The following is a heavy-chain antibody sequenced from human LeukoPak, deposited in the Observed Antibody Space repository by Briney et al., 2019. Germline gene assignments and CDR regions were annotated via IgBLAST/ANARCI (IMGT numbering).Heavy chain of an antibody. Sequence: GGSLRLSCAASGFSFSSYYMTWVRQAPGKGLEWVAYIKEDGGGKNYVDSVKGRFTISRDNAKNSLYLQMNSLRAEDTAVYYCVIDRGYCSGGNCYTVLDYWGQGTLVTVSS. V-gene: IGHV3-7*01. CDR3: VIDRGYCSGGNCYTVLDY. D-gene: IGHD2-15*01. CDR2: IKEDGGGK. CDR1: GFSFSSYY. J-gene: IGHJ4*02.